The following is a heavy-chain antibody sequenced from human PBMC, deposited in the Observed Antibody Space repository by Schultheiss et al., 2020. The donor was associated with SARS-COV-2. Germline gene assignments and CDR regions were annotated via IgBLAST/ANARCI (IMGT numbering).Heavy chain of an antibody. V-gene: IGHV1-69*02. Sequence: SVKVSCKASGGTFSSYTISWVRQAPGQGLEWMGRIIPILGIANYAQKFQGRVTITADKSTSTAYMELSSLRSEDTAVYYCAVRTRDTAMEDFDYWGQGTLVTVSS. CDR2: IIPILGIA. J-gene: IGHJ4*02. CDR1: GGTFSSYT. CDR3: AVRTRDTAMEDFDY. D-gene: IGHD5-18*01.